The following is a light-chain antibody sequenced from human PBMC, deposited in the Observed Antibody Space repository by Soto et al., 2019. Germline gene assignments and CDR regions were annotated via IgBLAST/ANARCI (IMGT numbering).Light chain of an antibody. CDR1: SSDVGGYNY. CDR3: SSYTSSSTLPYV. V-gene: IGLV2-14*01. CDR2: DVS. Sequence: QSALTQPASVSGSPGQSITISCTGTSSDVGGYNYVSWYQQHPGKAPKLIIYDVSNRPSGVSNRFSGSKSGNTASLTISGLQAEDEADYYCSSYTSSSTLPYVFGTGTKLTVL. J-gene: IGLJ1*01.